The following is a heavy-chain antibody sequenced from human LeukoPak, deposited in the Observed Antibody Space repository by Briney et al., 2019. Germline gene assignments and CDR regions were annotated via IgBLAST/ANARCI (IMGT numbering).Heavy chain of an antibody. Sequence: GGSLILSCAASGFTFTTYAMTWVRQAPGKGLEWVSRISGSGDSTYFADSVKGRFTISRDNFKNTLYLQMNSLRAEDTAVYYCAKDLRYSGSLYGMDVWGQGTTVTVSS. J-gene: IGHJ6*02. CDR3: AKDLRYSGSLYGMDV. CDR2: ISGSGDST. D-gene: IGHD5-12*01. CDR1: GFTFTTYA. V-gene: IGHV3-23*01.